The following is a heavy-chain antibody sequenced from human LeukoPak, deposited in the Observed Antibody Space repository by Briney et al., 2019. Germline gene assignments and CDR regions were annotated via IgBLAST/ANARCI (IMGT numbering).Heavy chain of an antibody. CDR2: IIPIFGTA. Sequence: SVKVSCKASGGTFSSYAISWVRQAPGQGLEWMGGIIPIFGTANYAQKFQGRVTITADKSTSTAYMELSSLRSEDTAVYYCASRYGSGSFDYWGQETLVTVSS. J-gene: IGHJ4*02. V-gene: IGHV1-69*06. CDR3: ASRYGSGSFDY. CDR1: GGTFSSYA. D-gene: IGHD3-10*01.